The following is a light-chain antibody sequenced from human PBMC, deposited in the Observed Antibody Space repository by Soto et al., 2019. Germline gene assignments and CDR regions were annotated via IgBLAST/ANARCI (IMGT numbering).Light chain of an antibody. CDR2: DAS. Sequence: DIQMTQSPSTLSASVGDRVTITCRASQSISSRLAWYQQKPGKAPKVLIFDASSLESGVPSRFSGSGSGTEFTLTISSLQPDDFATYYCQHYNTYSGTFGQGTKVEVK. J-gene: IGKJ1*01. CDR1: QSISSR. CDR3: QHYNTYSGT. V-gene: IGKV1-5*01.